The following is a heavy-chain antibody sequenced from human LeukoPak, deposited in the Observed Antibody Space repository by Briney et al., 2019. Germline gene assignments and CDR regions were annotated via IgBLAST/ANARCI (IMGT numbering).Heavy chain of an antibody. CDR1: GGSISNTDH. J-gene: IGHJ3*02. CDR2: MYHDWYT. D-gene: IGHD6-19*01. Sequence: PSGALSLTCAVSGGSISNTDHWNWVRQPPGTGLEWNGEMYHDWYTNYNPSLKNRVTMSVDKSKNHFSLKLTSVTAADTAVYYCARSRGAVAGWSFDIWGQGTVVTVSS. V-gene: IGHV4-4*02. CDR3: ARSRGAVAGWSFDI.